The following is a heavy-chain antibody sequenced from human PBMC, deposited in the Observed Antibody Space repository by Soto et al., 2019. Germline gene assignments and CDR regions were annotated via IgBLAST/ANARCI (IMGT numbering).Heavy chain of an antibody. D-gene: IGHD6-6*01. CDR1: GFRFISKA. Sequence: EVQLLESGGGLVQPGGSLRLSCAASGFRFISKAMSWARQAPGKGLEWVSIISGSGSSTYYSDSLKGRFTISRDNSKNMVYLEMNYLRAEDTAVYYCAKENGFQFVNFGASGFDYWGQGSLVSVSS. J-gene: IGHJ4*02. CDR3: AKENGFQFVNFGASGFDY. V-gene: IGHV3-23*01. CDR2: ISGSGSST.